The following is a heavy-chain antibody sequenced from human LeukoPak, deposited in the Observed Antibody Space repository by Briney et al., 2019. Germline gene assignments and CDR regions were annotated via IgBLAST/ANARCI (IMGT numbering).Heavy chain of an antibody. V-gene: IGHV1-69*05. J-gene: IGHJ5*02. CDR3: ARGGLELRDSSWFDP. Sequence: GASVKVSCKASGGTFSSYAISWVRQAPGQGLGWMGGIIPIFGTANYAQKFQGRVTITTDESTSTAYMELSSLRSEDTAVYYCARGGLELRDSSWFDPWGQGTLVTVSS. CDR2: IIPIFGTA. CDR1: GGTFSSYA. D-gene: IGHD1-7*01.